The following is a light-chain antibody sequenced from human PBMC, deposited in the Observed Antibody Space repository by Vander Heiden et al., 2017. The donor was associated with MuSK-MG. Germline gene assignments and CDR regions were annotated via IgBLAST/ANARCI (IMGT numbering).Light chain of an antibody. Sequence: QSALTQEASLSGTVGQKVNRAGIGNSNNSGSYAVGWYQQISHGVPKTVMFGNSLPSGIPDRFSGSKSGTTASLTISGLQPEDEADYYCSTWDQSLSARVFGGGTKLTVL. CDR2: GNS. V-gene: IGLV1-44*01. CDR1: SNNSGSYA. J-gene: IGLJ3*02. CDR3: STWDQSLSARV.